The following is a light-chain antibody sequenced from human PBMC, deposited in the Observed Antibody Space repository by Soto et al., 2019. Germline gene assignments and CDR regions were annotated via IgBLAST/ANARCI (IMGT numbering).Light chain of an antibody. CDR1: SSDVGGYNF. J-gene: IGLJ1*01. Sequence: LTQPASVSGSPGQSITISCTGTSSDVGGYNFVSWYQHHPGKAPKLMIYEVSYRPSGVSNRFSGSKSGSTASLTISGLQAEDEADYYCSSYTSTSTYVFGTGTKVTVL. CDR3: SSYTSTSTYV. CDR2: EVS. V-gene: IGLV2-14*01.